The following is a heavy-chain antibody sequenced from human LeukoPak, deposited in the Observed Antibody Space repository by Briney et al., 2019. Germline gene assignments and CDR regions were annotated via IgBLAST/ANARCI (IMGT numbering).Heavy chain of an antibody. CDR2: IYPGDSDT. Sequence: GESLKISCKGSGYSFTSYWIAWVRQMPGKGLEWMGIIYPGDSDTRYSPSFQSQVTISADKSIGTAFLQWSSLRASDTAMYYCARLTGYAFDYWGQGTLVTVSS. D-gene: IGHD1-14*01. CDR1: GYSFTSYW. CDR3: ARLTGYAFDY. V-gene: IGHV5-51*01. J-gene: IGHJ4*02.